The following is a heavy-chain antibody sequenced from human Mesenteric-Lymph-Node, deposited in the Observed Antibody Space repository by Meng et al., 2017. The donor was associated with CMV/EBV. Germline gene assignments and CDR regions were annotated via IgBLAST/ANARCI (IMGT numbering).Heavy chain of an antibody. Sequence: CEASGSRFTSWPMNWVRQAPGQGFEWVGWINTNTATPTYAQGFKGRFVFSLDTTVFSAYLPLPSLKAEDTGVYYCARGRFARAGSFDSWGPRTLLPVSS. V-gene: IGHV7-4-1*01. CDR2: INTNTATP. CDR1: GSRFTSWP. CDR3: ARGRFARAGSFDS. J-gene: IGHJ4*01. D-gene: IGHD3-10*01.